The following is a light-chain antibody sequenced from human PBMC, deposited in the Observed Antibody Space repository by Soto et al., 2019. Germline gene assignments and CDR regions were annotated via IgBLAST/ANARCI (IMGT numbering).Light chain of an antibody. CDR2: DVS. Sequence: QSVLTQPASVSGSPGQSITISCTGTSSDVGGYNSVSWYQQHPDKAPKLMIYDVSNRPSGVSNRISGSKSGNTASLTISGIEAEDEADYYCSSKTSSTTVVFGGGTKVTVL. CDR1: SSDVGGYNS. V-gene: IGLV2-14*01. CDR3: SSKTSSTTVV. J-gene: IGLJ3*02.